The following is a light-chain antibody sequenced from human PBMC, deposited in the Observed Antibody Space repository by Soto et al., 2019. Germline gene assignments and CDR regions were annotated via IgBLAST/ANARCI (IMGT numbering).Light chain of an antibody. J-gene: IGKJ1*01. V-gene: IGKV1-33*01. CDR2: DAS. Sequence: DIQMTQSPSSLSASVGDRVTITCQASQDISNYLNWYQQKPGKAPKLLIYDASNLETGVPSRFSGSGSGTDFTFTISSLQPEDTATYYCQQYDNLLTWTFGQGTKVDIK. CDR1: QDISNY. CDR3: QQYDNLLTWT.